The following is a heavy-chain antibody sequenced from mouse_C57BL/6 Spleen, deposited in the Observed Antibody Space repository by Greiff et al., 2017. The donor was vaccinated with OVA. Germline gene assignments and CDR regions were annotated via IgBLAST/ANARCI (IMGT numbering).Heavy chain of an antibody. V-gene: IGHV2-5*01. CDR1: GFSLTSYG. CDR2: IWRGGST. D-gene: IGHD1-1*01. Sequence: VKLQQSGPGLVQPSQSLSITCTVSGFSLTSYGVHWVRQSPGKGLEWLGVIWRGGSTDYNAAFMSRLCSTKDNSKSQVFLKMNSLQADDTAIYYCAKKGGSSYYWYFDVWGTGTTVTVSS. CDR3: AKKGGSSYYWYFDV. J-gene: IGHJ1*03.